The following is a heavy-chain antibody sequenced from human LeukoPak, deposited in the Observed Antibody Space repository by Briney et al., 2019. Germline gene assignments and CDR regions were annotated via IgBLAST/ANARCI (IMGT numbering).Heavy chain of an antibody. CDR2: IDYSGSP. CDR1: GGSVSNSNYC. J-gene: IGHJ3*02. V-gene: IGHV4-39*01. Sequence: SETLSLTCTVSGGSVSNSNYCWGWIRQPPGKQLGWIGSIDYSGSPLYNPSLKSRVTISVDTSKNQFSLKLRSVTAADTAVYYCARPLDCNYGGTAFDIWGQGTMVTVSS. CDR3: ARPLDCNYGGTAFDI. D-gene: IGHD4-23*01.